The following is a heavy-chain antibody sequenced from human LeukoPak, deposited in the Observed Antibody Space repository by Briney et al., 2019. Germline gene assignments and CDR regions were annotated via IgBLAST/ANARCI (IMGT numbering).Heavy chain of an antibody. D-gene: IGHD6-19*01. CDR3: ARDRGYSSGWFPSDY. Sequence: SETLSLICTVSGYSISSGYYWGRIRQPPGKGLEWIGSIYHSGSTYYNPSLKSRVTISVDTSKNQFSLKLSSVTAADTAVYYCARDRGYSSGWFPSDYWGQGTLVTVSS. CDR2: IYHSGST. V-gene: IGHV4-38-2*02. CDR1: GYSISSGYY. J-gene: IGHJ4*02.